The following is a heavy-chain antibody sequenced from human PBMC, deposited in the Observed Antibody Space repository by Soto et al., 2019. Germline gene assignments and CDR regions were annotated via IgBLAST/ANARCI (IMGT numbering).Heavy chain of an antibody. D-gene: IGHD3-22*01. CDR1: GYTFTSYA. CDR2: INAGNGNT. V-gene: IGHV1-3*01. CDR3: ARKKIAGYYYDSSGYYYDDPFDY. J-gene: IGHJ4*02. Sequence: ASVKVSCKASGYTFTSYAMHWVRQAPGQRLEWKGWINAGNGNTKYSQKSQGRVTITRDTSASTAYKELSSLRSEDTVVYYCARKKIAGYYYDSSGYYYDDPFDYWGQGTLVTVSS.